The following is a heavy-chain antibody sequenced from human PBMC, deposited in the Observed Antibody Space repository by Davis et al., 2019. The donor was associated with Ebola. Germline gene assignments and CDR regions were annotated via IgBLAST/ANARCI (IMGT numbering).Heavy chain of an antibody. V-gene: IGHV3-23*01. D-gene: IGHD5-24*01. CDR1: GFTVSSNY. Sequence: GGSLRLSCAASGFTVSSNYMIWVRQAPGKGLEWVSAISGSGGSTYYADSVKGRFTISRDNAKNSLYLQRNSLRAEDTAVYYCARDRGDGYNYDYWGQGTLVTVSS. CDR3: ARDRGDGYNYDY. J-gene: IGHJ4*02. CDR2: ISGSGGST.